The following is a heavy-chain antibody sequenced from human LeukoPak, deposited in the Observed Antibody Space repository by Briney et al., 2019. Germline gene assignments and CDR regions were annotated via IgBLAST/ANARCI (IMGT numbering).Heavy chain of an antibody. CDR2: PYHSGST. CDR3: ASYYCSSTSCYFDY. V-gene: IGHV4-30-2*01. D-gene: IGHD2-2*01. J-gene: IGHJ4*02. Sequence: SETLSLTSSVSGVSICSFYWGWIPQPPGQGLEWNVYPYHSGSTYYNPSLKSRVTIAVDRSKNQFSLKLSSVTAADTAVYYWASYYCSSTSCYFDYWGQGTLVTVSS. CDR1: GVSICSFY.